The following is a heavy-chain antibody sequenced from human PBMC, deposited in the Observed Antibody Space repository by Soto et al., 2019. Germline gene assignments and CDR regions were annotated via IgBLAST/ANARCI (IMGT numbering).Heavy chain of an antibody. J-gene: IGHJ4*02. Sequence: QLQLQESGPGLVKPSETLSLTCTVSGGSISSSSYYWGWIRQPPGKGLEWIGSIYYSGSTYYNPSLKSRVPIAVDTSKNQFSLKLSSVPAADPAVYYCASSIAAAYNAIYFDYWGQGTLVTVSS. CDR3: ASSIAAAYNAIYFDY. CDR2: IYYSGST. D-gene: IGHD6-13*01. V-gene: IGHV4-39*01. CDR1: GGSISSSSYY.